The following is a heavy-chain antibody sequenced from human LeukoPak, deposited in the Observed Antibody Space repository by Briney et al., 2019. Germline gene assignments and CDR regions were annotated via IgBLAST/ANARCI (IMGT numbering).Heavy chain of an antibody. V-gene: IGHV3-15*01. CDR3: ATYSQHDAFDI. CDR2: IKSKTHGGTT. D-gene: IGHD2-15*01. J-gene: IGHJ3*02. Sequence: GGSLRLSCAASGFTFSDVWVSWVRQPPGKGLEWFGRIKSKTHGGTTDYAAHVIGRFTISRDDSKNTLYLQMNSLKTEDTAVYYCATYSQHDAFDIWGQGTMVTVSS. CDR1: GFTFSDVW.